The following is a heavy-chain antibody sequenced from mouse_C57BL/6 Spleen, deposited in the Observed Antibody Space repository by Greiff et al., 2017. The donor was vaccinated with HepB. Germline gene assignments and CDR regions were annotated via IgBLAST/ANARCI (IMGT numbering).Heavy chain of an antibody. D-gene: IGHD1-1*01. V-gene: IGHV5-4*01. Sequence: EVHLVESGGGLVKPGGSLKLSCAASGFTFSSYAMSWVRQTPEKGLEWVATISDGGSYTYYPDNVKGRFTISRDNAKNNLYLQMSHLKSEDTAMYYGARDVHYYGSSAFAYWGQGTLVTVSA. CDR2: ISDGGSYT. CDR1: GFTFSSYA. CDR3: ARDVHYYGSSAFAY. J-gene: IGHJ3*01.